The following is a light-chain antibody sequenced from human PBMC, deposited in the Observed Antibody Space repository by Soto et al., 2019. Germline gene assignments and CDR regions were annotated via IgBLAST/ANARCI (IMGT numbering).Light chain of an antibody. J-gene: IGKJ1*01. CDR1: QSISSG. CDR3: QQYKSYPWT. CDR2: DAS. V-gene: IGKV1-5*01. Sequence: DIQMTQSPSTLSASVGDRVTITCRASQSISSGLAWYQQKPGKAPKVLIHDASSLESGVPSRFSGSGSGTDFTLSISSLQPDDFATYHCQQYKSYPWTFGQGTKVEIK.